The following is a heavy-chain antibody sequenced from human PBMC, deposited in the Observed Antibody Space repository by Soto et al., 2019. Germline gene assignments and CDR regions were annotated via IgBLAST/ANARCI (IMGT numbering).Heavy chain of an antibody. V-gene: IGHV3-74*01. CDR3: ARDLSWGQSDY. J-gene: IGHJ4*02. CDR2: INTDGTTK. Sequence: DVKLVESGGGLVQPGESLRLSCAGSGFTFSSYWMHWVRQDPEMGLVWVAIINTDGTTKQYADSVKGRFTASRGNARNTLFLQMNGLRAEDTALSYCARDLSWGQSDYWGQGTLVTVSS. CDR1: GFTFSSYW. D-gene: IGHD3-16*01.